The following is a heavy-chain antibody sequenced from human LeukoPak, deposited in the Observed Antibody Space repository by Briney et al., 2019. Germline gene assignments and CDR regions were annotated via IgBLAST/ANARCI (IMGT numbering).Heavy chain of an antibody. J-gene: IGHJ4*02. D-gene: IGHD3-22*01. V-gene: IGHV3-30*18. CDR1: GFTFSIYG. CDR3: AKGWTGYYDSSALD. Sequence: PGGSLRLSCAASGFTFSIYGTHWVRQAPGKGLEWVAFISYDGSNKNYADSVKGRFTISRDNSKNTLYLQMNSLRAEDTAVYYCAKGWTGYYDSSALDWGQGTLVTVSS. CDR2: ISYDGSNK.